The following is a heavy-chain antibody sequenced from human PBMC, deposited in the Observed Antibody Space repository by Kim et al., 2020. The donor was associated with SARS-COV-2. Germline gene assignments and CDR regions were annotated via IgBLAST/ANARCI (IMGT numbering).Heavy chain of an antibody. CDR3: ARVFSTSWYFYFDY. D-gene: IGHD6-13*01. Sequence: TPSLKSRVAISVDTPKTQFSLKLISVTAADTAVYYCARVFSTSWYFYFDYWGQGALVTVSS. J-gene: IGHJ4*02. V-gene: IGHV4-59*01.